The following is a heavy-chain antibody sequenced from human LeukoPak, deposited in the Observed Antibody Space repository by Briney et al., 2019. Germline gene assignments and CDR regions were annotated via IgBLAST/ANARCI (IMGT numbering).Heavy chain of an antibody. D-gene: IGHD4-11*01. CDR1: GGTFNNYA. J-gene: IGHJ5*02. CDR2: IIPILRTT. V-gene: IGHV1-69*13. CDR3: ARGRGPFTITTPIVT. Sequence: WASVKVSCKASGGTFNNYAINWVRQAPGHGPEWLGAIIPILRTTEYAQKFQGRVTITADEFTTAAYLGLNSLRSEDTAIYYCARGRGPFTITTPIVTWGQGTLVTVSS.